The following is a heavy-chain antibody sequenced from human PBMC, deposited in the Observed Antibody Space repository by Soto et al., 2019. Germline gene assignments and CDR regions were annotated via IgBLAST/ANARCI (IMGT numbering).Heavy chain of an antibody. Sequence: SETLSLTCTVSGGSVSSGSYYWSWIRQPPGKGLEWIGYIYYSGSTNYNPSLRSRITILLDASTNQLSLKLSSVTAADTAVYFCVRVAGSASWYETDSWGQGVLVTVSS. V-gene: IGHV4-61*01. CDR2: IYYSGST. D-gene: IGHD6-13*01. J-gene: IGHJ4*02. CDR3: VRVAGSASWYETDS. CDR1: GGSVSSGSYY.